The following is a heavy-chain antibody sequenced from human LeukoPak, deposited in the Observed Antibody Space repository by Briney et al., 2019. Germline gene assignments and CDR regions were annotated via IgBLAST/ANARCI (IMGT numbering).Heavy chain of an antibody. J-gene: IGHJ4*02. CDR2: IYYSGTT. Sequence: KPSETLSLTCTVSGGSISSSSYSWGWIRQPPGKGLEWIGSIYYSGTTYYNPSLKSRVTISVDTSKIQFSLKLSSVAATDTAVYFCARLRFDFWSGYTHPYFDYWGQGTLVIVSS. CDR3: ARLRFDFWSGYTHPYFDY. CDR1: GGSISSSSYS. V-gene: IGHV4-39*01. D-gene: IGHD3-3*01.